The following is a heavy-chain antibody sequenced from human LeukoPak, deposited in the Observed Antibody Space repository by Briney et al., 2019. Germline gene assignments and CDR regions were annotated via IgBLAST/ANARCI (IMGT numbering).Heavy chain of an antibody. J-gene: IGHJ4*02. V-gene: IGHV3-30*04. CDR2: ISYDGSNK. Sequence: GRSLKLSCAASGFTFSSYAMHWVRQAPGKGLEGLAVISYDGSNKYYADSVKGRFTISRDNSKNTLYLQMNSLRAEDTAVYYCARSGYSSSFDYWGQGTLVTVSS. CDR3: ARSGYSSSFDY. D-gene: IGHD6-13*01. CDR1: GFTFSSYA.